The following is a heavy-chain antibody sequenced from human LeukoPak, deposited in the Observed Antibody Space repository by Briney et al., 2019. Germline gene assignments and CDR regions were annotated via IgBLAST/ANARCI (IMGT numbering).Heavy chain of an antibody. Sequence: PSETLSLTRTVSGGPISSYYWSWIRPPPGEGLEWIGYINYSGRTNDNPSLTSRVNMSVDTSKNQFSLKLSSVTAADTAMYYCAREGRQDYVYFDHWGQGSLVTVSS. J-gene: IGHJ4*02. CDR3: AREGRQDYVYFDH. V-gene: IGHV4-59*01. CDR2: INYSGRT. CDR1: GGPISSYY. D-gene: IGHD4-17*01.